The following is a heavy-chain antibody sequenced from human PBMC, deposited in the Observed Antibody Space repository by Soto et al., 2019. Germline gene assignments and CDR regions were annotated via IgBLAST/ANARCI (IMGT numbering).Heavy chain of an antibody. CDR1: GFTFSSYA. V-gene: IGHV3-23*01. D-gene: IGHD2-21*02. CDR3: AKGARGAKIHSRDEAYY. Sequence: EVQLLESGGGLVQPGGSLRLSCAASGFTFSSYAMSWVRQAPGKGLEWVSAISGSGGSTYYADSVKGRFTISRDNSKNTLYLQMNRLRAEDTAVYYCAKGARGAKIHSRDEAYYWGQGTLVTVSS. CDR2: ISGSGGST. J-gene: IGHJ4*02.